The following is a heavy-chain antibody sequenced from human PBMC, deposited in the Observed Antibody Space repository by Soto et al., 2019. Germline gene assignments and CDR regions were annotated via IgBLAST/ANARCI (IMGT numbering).Heavy chain of an antibody. D-gene: IGHD2-2*01. CDR3: ARDLGYCSSTSCYYSVWFDP. J-gene: IGHJ5*02. Sequence: SVKVSCKASGGTFSSYAISWVRQAPGQGLEWMGGIIPIFGTANYAQKFQGRVTITADESTSTAYMELSSLRSEDTAVYYCARDLGYCSSTSCYYSVWFDPWGQGTLVTVSS. CDR1: GGTFSSYA. CDR2: IIPIFGTA. V-gene: IGHV1-69*13.